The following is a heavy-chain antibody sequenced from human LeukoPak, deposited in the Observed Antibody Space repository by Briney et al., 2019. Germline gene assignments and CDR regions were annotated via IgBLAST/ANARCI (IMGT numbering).Heavy chain of an antibody. V-gene: IGHV3-66*01. CDR3: ASLIVGAEGSSFDH. Sequence: PGGSLRLSCAASGFTVSDNYMSWVRQAPGKGLEWVSLIYGGGTADFADSVKGRFTISRDISKNTLSLQMNSLRAEDSAVYYCASLIVGAEGSSFDHWGQGTRVTVSS. D-gene: IGHD1-26*01. J-gene: IGHJ4*02. CDR2: IYGGGTA. CDR1: GFTVSDNY.